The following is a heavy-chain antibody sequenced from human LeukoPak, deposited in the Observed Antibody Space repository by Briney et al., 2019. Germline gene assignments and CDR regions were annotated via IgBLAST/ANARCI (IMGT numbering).Heavy chain of an antibody. J-gene: IGHJ4*02. Sequence: GGSLRLSCAASGFTFSTYGMNWVRQAPGKGLEWVSSISRDNDIYYADSMKGRFTISRDNAKDSLYLQMNGLRAEDTAVYYCARDRAVSPNTFDYWGQGTLVTVSS. CDR2: ISRDNDI. V-gene: IGHV3-21*01. D-gene: IGHD1/OR15-1a*01. CDR3: ARDRAVSPNTFDY. CDR1: GFTFSTYG.